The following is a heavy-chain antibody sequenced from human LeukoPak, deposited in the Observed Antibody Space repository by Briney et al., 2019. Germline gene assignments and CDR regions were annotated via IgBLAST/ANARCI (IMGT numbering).Heavy chain of an antibody. CDR1: GGTFSSYA. V-gene: IGHV1-69*04. CDR3: ASCYYDSSGYYLPFDY. Sequence: SVKVSCKASGGTFSSYAISWVRQAPGQGLEWMGRIIPILGIANYAQKFQGRVTITADKSTSTAYMELSSLRSEDTAVYYCASCYYDSSGYYLPFDYWGQGTLVTVSS. CDR2: IIPILGIA. J-gene: IGHJ4*02. D-gene: IGHD3-22*01.